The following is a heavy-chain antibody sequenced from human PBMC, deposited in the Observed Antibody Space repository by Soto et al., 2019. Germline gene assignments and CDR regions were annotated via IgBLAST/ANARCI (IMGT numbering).Heavy chain of an antibody. CDR1: GFPLSTSGMG. D-gene: IGHD6-6*01. CDR2: IDWDDDK. Sequence: SGPTLVNPTQTLTLTCTFSGFPLSTSGMGVGWIRQPPGKALEWLARIDWDDDKYYSTSLKTRLTISKDTSKNQVVLTMTNMDPVDTATYYCARALYSSSAGRKYYYYGMDVWGQGTTVTVSS. V-gene: IGHV2-70*11. CDR3: ARALYSSSAGRKYYYYGMDV. J-gene: IGHJ6*02.